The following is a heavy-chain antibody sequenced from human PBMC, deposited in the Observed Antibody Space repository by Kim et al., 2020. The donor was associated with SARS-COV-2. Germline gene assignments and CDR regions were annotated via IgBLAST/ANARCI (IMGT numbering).Heavy chain of an antibody. D-gene: IGHD3-9*01. V-gene: IGHV3-13*04. CDR1: GFTFTTYA. Sequence: GGSLRLSCASSGFTFTTYAMHWVRQVAGKVLEWVAVIASTGDTYYADSVKGRFTISRKDANKSLYLQMNSLTAGDTAVYYCARGGGGDILTGYHRAYYYYGMDVWRQGTAVTVSS. J-gene: IGHJ6*02. CDR2: IASTGDT. CDR3: ARGGGGDILTGYHRAYYYYGMDV.